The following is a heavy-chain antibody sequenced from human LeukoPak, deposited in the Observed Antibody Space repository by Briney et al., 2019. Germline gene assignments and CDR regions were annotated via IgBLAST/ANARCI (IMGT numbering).Heavy chain of an antibody. CDR3: VRHTRTAAF. V-gene: IGHV3-11*06. CDR2: IGGSGSDT. J-gene: IGHJ4*02. Sequence: GGSLRLSCAASGFTFSNDYMTWIRQVPGKGLESIAYIGGSGSDTNYADSVRGRFTISRDNARSSLFLQMNSLTAEDSAVYFCVRHTRTAAFWGQGALVTVSS. CDR1: GFTFSNDY. D-gene: IGHD2-15*01.